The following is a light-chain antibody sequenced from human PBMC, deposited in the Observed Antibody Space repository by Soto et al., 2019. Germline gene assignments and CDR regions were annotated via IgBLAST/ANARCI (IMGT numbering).Light chain of an antibody. V-gene: IGKV3-15*01. CDR2: GAS. CDR1: QSVSSN. J-gene: IGKJ4*01. Sequence: EIVMTQSPATLSVSPGERVTLSCRASQSVSSNLAWYQQKPGQAPRLLIYGASTRATGIPARFSGSGSGTEFTLTISSLQSEDFAVYYCQQYNNWPLTFSGGTKVDIK. CDR3: QQYNNWPLT.